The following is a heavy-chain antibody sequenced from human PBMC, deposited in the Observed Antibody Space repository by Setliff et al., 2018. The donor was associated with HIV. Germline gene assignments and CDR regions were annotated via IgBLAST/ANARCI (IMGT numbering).Heavy chain of an antibody. V-gene: IGHV1-18*01. J-gene: IGHJ4*02. CDR2: ISAHNGHT. CDR1: GYTLSELS. CDR3: ATDRTQTGISLVRGRLTDPARYPLDY. D-gene: IGHD3-10*01. Sequence: ASVKVSCKVYGYTLSELSIHWVRQAPGKGLEWMGWISAHNGHTNYAQKFQDRVTMTTDTSTSTAYMELSSLRSDDTAVYYCATDRTQTGISLVRGRLTDPARYPLDYWGQGTLVTVSS.